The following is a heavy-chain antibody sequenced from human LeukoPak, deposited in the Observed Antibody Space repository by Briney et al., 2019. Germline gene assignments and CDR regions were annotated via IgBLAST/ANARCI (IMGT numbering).Heavy chain of an antibody. CDR3: ARWNFAFDI. V-gene: IGHV3-74*01. CDR1: GFPFSGFW. CDR2: ISFDGSDA. D-gene: IGHD1-1*01. Sequence: GGSLRHSCAASGFPFSGFWMHWVRQAPGKGLVWVSCISFDGSDATYADSVKGRFTISRDNAKNTLHLQMDSLTVEDTAVYYCARWNFAFDIWGQGTVVTVSA. J-gene: IGHJ3*02.